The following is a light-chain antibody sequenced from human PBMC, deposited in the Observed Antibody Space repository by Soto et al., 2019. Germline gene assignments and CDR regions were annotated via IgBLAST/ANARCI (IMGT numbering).Light chain of an antibody. J-gene: IGKJ3*01. CDR1: QSVSSSY. V-gene: IGKV3-20*01. CDR3: QQYGRSLFT. Sequence: EIVLTQSSGTLSLSPGERATLSCRASQSVSSSYLAWYQQKPGQAPRLLIYGASSRATGIPDRFSGSGSGTDFTLTISRLEPEDFAVYYCQQYGRSLFTFGPGTKVDIK. CDR2: GAS.